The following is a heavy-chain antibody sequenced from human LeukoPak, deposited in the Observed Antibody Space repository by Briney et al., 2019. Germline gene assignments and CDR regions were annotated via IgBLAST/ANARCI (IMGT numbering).Heavy chain of an antibody. V-gene: IGHV4-34*01. D-gene: IGHD2-2*01. CDR2: INHSGST. CDR3: ARTPLSGYCSSTSCSIGAFDI. CDR1: GGSFSGYY. Sequence: SETLSLTCAVYGGSFSGYYWSWIRQPPGKGLEWIGEINHSGSTNYNPSLKSRVTISVDTSKNQFSLKLSSVTAADTAVYYCARTPLSGYCSSTSCSIGAFDIWGQGTMVTVSP. J-gene: IGHJ3*02.